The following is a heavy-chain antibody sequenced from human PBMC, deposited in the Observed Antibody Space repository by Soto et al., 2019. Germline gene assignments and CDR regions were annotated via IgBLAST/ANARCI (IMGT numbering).Heavy chain of an antibody. Sequence: LSLTCTVSGGSTSSDNYWSWIRQPPGKGLEWIGHIYYSGNTDYNPSLKSRLAISIDTSKNQFSLKLSSVTAADTAVYFCAREGGESSDGLYYFDSWGQGSLVTVSS. J-gene: IGHJ4*02. CDR3: AREGGESSDGLYYFDS. CDR2: IYYSGNT. CDR1: GGSTSSDNY. D-gene: IGHD3-16*01. V-gene: IGHV4-30-4*01.